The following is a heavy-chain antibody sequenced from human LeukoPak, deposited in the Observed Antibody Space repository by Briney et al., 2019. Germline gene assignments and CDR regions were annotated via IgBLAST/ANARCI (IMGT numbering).Heavy chain of an antibody. CDR1: GYSFTSYW. D-gene: IGHD6-13*01. V-gene: IGHV5-51*01. CDR2: IYPGDSDT. Sequence: GESLKIYCKGSGYSFTSYWIGWVRQMPGKGLEWMGIIYPGDSDTRYSPSFQGQVTISADKSISTAYLQWSSLKASDTAMYYCARHGMVAAAGTNWFDPWGQGTLVTVSS. J-gene: IGHJ5*02. CDR3: ARHGMVAAAGTNWFDP.